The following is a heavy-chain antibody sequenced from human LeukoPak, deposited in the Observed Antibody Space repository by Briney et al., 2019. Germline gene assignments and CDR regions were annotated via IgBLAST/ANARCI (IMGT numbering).Heavy chain of an antibody. CDR2: LYNSGST. V-gene: IGHV4-4*07. CDR1: GGSISDYY. J-gene: IGHJ5*02. CDR3: ARHYVQGVNWFDP. Sequence: PSETLSLTCNVSGGSISDYYWSWLRRPAGEGLEWIGRLYNSGSTIYNPSLKSRVTISVDTSKNQFSLKLASVTAADTAVYYCARHYVQGVNWFDPWGQGIMVTVSS. D-gene: IGHD3-10*01.